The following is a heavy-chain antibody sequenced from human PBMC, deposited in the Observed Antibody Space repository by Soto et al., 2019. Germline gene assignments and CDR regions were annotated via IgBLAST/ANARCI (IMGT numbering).Heavy chain of an antibody. CDR1: GFTFSSYA. CDR3: ARGGKSSGYLVHYFDY. CDR2: ISGSGDST. J-gene: IGHJ4*02. V-gene: IGHV3-23*01. D-gene: IGHD3-22*01. Sequence: GGSLRLSCAASGFTFSSYAMSWVRQAPGKGLEWVSGISGSGDSTYYADSVKGRFTISRDNSKNTLYLQMNSLRAEDTAVYYCARGGKSSGYLVHYFDYWGQGTLVTVSS.